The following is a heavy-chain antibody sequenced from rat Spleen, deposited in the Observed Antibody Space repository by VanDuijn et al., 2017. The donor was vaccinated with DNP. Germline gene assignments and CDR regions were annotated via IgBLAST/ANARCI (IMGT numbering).Heavy chain of an antibody. CDR2: ISYDGSST. Sequence: EVQLVESGGDLVQPGRSLKLSCAASGFTFTDYNMAWVRQAPKKGLEWVATISYDGSSTYHRDSVKGRFTISRDNAKSSLYLQMNTLKSEDTATYYCARRDYSSYLYGYWGQGVMVTVSS. J-gene: IGHJ2*01. V-gene: IGHV5-7*01. CDR3: ARRDYSSYLYGY. D-gene: IGHD1-2*01. CDR1: GFTFTDYN.